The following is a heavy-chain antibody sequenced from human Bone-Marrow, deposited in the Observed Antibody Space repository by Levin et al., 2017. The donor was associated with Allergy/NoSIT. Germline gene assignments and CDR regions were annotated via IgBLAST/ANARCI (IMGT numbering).Heavy chain of an antibody. J-gene: IGHJ4*02. V-gene: IGHV3-33*01. CDR1: GFTFRNYG. Sequence: GGSLRLSCAASGFTFRNYGIHWVRQAPGKGLEWVAAMWYDERNKFYLESVKGRFTVSGDTSKNTLFLQMNSLTVEDTAMYYCARDAANLWNAYYLSWDSWGQGTLVTVSS. CDR3: ARDAANLWNAYYLSWDS. D-gene: IGHD3-10*01. CDR2: MWYDERNK.